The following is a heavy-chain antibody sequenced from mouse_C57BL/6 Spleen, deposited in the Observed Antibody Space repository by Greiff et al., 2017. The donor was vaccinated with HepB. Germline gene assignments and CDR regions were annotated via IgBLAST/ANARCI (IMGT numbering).Heavy chain of an antibody. CDR1: GFTFSDYY. CDR3: AREGGYSWYFDV. CDR2: INYDGSST. J-gene: IGHJ1*03. Sequence: EVKLEESEGGLVQPGSSMKLSCTASGFTFSDYYMAWVRQVPEKGLEWVANINYDGSSTYYLDSLKSRFIISRDNAKNILYLQMSSLKSEDTATYYCAREGGYSWYFDVWGTGTTVTVSS. V-gene: IGHV5-16*01. D-gene: IGHD2-3*01.